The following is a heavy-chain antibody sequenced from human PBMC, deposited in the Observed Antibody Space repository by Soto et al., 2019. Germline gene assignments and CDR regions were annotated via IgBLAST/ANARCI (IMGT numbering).Heavy chain of an antibody. CDR1: GYPVTAYY. CDR3: ARGGGVGVAGSAAFDM. Sequence: QLHLVPSGAVVKKPGASVTVSCSASGYPVTAYYMHWVRQAPGRGLEWMGGINPATGAAKYTQTFQGRVTMTRDTSTSTVFMELSGLTSEYPAVFYCARGGGVGVAGSAAFDMWGQGTLVTVSS. V-gene: IGHV1-2*02. D-gene: IGHD3-3*01. CDR2: INPATGAA. J-gene: IGHJ3*02.